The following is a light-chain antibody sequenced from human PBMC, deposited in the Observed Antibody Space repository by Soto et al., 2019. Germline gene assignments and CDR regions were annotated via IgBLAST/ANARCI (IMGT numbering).Light chain of an antibody. CDR3: SSYTSSNTSYV. Sequence: QSVLTQPVSVSGSPGQSITISCTGTSSDVGGYNYVSWYQQHPGKAPKLMIYDVSNRPSGVSNRFSGSKSGNTASLTISGLQAEDEADYYCSSYTSSNTSYVFGTGTKVTV. J-gene: IGLJ1*01. CDR1: SSDVGGYNY. V-gene: IGLV2-14*01. CDR2: DVS.